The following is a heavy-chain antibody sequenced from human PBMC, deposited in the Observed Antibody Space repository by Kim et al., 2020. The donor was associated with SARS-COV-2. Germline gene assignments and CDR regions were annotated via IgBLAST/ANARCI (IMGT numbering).Heavy chain of an antibody. Sequence: SETLSLTRTVSGGSISSYYWSWIRQPPGKGLEWIGYIYYSGSTNYNPSLKSRVTISVDTSKNQFSLKLSSVTAADTAVYYCARHTPYYYDSSGYYGFDPWGQGTLVTVSS. D-gene: IGHD3-22*01. V-gene: IGHV4-59*08. CDR3: ARHTPYYYDSSGYYGFDP. CDR1: GGSISSYY. J-gene: IGHJ5*02. CDR2: IYYSGST.